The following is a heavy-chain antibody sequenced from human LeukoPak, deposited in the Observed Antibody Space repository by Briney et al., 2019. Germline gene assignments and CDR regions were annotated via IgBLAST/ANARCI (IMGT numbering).Heavy chain of an antibody. Sequence: ASVKVSCKASGYTFTSYGISWVRQAPGQGLEWMGWISAYNGNTNYAQKLQGRVTMTTDTSTSTAYMELRSLRSDDTAVYYCARVSHDYYYDSSGSPNGYWGQGTLVTVSS. CDR3: ARVSHDYYYDSSGSPNGY. D-gene: IGHD3-22*01. CDR2: ISAYNGNT. J-gene: IGHJ4*02. CDR1: GYTFTSYG. V-gene: IGHV1-18*01.